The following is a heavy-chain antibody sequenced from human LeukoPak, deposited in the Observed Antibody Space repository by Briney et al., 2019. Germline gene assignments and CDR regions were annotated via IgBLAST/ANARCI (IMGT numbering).Heavy chain of an antibody. Sequence: PGGSLRLSCAASGFTFSSYAMSWVRQAPGKGLEWVSVIYSGGSTYYADSVKGRFTISRDNSKNTVYLQMNSLRAEDTAVYYCARYYYMDVWGKGTTVTVSS. CDR2: IYSGGST. CDR3: ARYYYMDV. V-gene: IGHV3-53*01. CDR1: GFTFSSYA. J-gene: IGHJ6*03.